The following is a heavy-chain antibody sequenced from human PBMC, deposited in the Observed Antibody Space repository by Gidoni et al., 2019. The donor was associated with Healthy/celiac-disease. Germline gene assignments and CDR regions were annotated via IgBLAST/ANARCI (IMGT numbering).Heavy chain of an antibody. D-gene: IGHD6-6*01. J-gene: IGHJ4*02. CDR3: AHRRTRVAARRENYFDY. CDR1: GFSLSTSGVG. V-gene: IGHV2-5*01. Sequence: QITLKESGPTLVKPTQTLTLTCTFSGFSLSTSGVGVGWIRQPPGKALEWLALIYWNDDKRYSPSLKSRLTITKDTSKNQVVLTMTNMDPVDTATYYCAHRRTRVAARRENYFDYWGQGTLVTVSS. CDR2: IYWNDDK.